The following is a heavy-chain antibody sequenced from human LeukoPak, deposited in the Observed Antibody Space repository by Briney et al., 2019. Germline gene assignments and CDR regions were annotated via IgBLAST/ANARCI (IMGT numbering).Heavy chain of an antibody. CDR2: ISYDGSNK. Sequence: GRSLRLSCAASGFTFSSYAMHWVRQAPGKGLEWVAVISYDGSNKYYADSVKGRFTISRDNSKNTLYLQMNSLRAEDTAVYYCARGRRYNWNYASFDYWGQGTLVTVSS. V-gene: IGHV3-30-3*01. CDR3: ARGRRYNWNYASFDY. J-gene: IGHJ4*02. CDR1: GFTFSSYA. D-gene: IGHD1-7*01.